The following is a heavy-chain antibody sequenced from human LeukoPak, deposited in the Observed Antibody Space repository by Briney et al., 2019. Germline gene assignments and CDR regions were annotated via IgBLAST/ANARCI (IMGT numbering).Heavy chain of an antibody. CDR3: ASGGTAKNWFDP. Sequence: GASVKVSCKASGGTFSSYAISWVRQAPGQGLEWMGRIIPILGIANYAQKFQGRVTITADKSTSTAYMELSSLRSEDTAVYYCASGGTAKNWFDPWGQGTLVTVSS. D-gene: IGHD2-21*02. CDR1: GGTFSSYA. J-gene: IGHJ5*02. CDR2: IIPILGIA. V-gene: IGHV1-69*04.